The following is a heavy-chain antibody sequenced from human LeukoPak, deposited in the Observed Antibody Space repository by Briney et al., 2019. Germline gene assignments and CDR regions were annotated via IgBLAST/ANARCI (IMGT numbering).Heavy chain of an antibody. CDR2: ISGSGGST. D-gene: IGHD3-22*01. Sequence: GGSLRLSCSASGFTFSSYAMSWVRQAPGKGLEWVSAISGSGGSTYYADSVKGRFTISRDNSKNTLYLQMNSLRAEDTAVYYCAKDHKIVGSNFHYWGQGTLVTVSS. CDR1: GFTFSSYA. J-gene: IGHJ4*02. V-gene: IGHV3-23*01. CDR3: AKDHKIVGSNFHY.